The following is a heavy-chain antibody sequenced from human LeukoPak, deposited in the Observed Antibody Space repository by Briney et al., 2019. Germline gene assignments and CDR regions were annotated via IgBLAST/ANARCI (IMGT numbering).Heavy chain of an antibody. Sequence: SVKVSCKASGYTFTGYYMHWVRQAPGQGLEWMGRIIPILGIANYAQKFQGRVTITADKSTSTAYMELSSLRSEDTAVYYCAREVGYCSSTSCYSYYYYYGMDVWGQGTTVTVSS. CDR1: GYTFTGYY. CDR2: IIPILGIA. D-gene: IGHD2-2*01. CDR3: AREVGYCSSTSCYSYYYYYGMDV. V-gene: IGHV1-69*04. J-gene: IGHJ6*02.